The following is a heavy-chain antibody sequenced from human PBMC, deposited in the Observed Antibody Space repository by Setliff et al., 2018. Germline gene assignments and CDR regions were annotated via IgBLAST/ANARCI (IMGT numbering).Heavy chain of an antibody. CDR1: GGSISSSSYY. Sequence: PSETLSLTCTVSGGSISSSSYYRGWIRQPPGKGLEWIGSIYYSGSTYYNPSLKSRVTISVDTSKNQFSLKLSSVTAADTAVYYCASSYIVLMVYAIPGPPDYWGQGTLVTVSS. D-gene: IGHD2-8*01. CDR2: IYYSGST. J-gene: IGHJ4*02. CDR3: ASSYIVLMVYAIPGPPDY. V-gene: IGHV4-39*01.